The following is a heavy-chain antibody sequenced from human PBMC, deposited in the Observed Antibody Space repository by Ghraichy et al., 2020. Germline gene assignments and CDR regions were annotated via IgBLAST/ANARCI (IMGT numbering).Heavy chain of an antibody. J-gene: IGHJ6*02. CDR3: ARDSGRLRGLYAMDV. D-gene: IGHD1-1*01. Sequence: GESLNISCAASGFTFSSYSMNWVRQAPGKGLEWVSSISSSSSYIYYADSVKGRFTISRDNAKNSLYLQMNSLRAEDTAVYYCARDSGRLRGLYAMDVWGQGTTVTVSS. CDR2: ISSSSSYI. V-gene: IGHV3-21*01. CDR1: GFTFSSYS.